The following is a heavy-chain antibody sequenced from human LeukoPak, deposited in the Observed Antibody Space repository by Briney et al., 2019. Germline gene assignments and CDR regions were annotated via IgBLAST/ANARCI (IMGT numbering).Heavy chain of an antibody. CDR2: IFWNDDK. V-gene: IGHV2-5*01. CDR3: AHRGSGYCSGGSCWFDP. Sequence: SGPTLVKPTQTLTLTCTFSGFSLSTSGVGVGWIRQPPGKALEWLAFIFWNDDKYYSPSLKSRLTITKDASKNQVVLTMTNMDPVDAATYYCAHRGSGYCSGGSCWFDPWGQGSLVTVSS. J-gene: IGHJ5*02. CDR1: GFSLSTSGVG. D-gene: IGHD2-15*01.